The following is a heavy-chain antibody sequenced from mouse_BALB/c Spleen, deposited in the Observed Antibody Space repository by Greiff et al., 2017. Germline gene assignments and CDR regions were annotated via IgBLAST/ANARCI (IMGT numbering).Heavy chain of an antibody. D-gene: IGHD1-1*01. CDR1: GFTFSSFG. CDR2: ISSGSSTI. CDR3: ARSNYGSSYSWYFDV. Sequence: EVKLVESGGGLVKPGGSLKLSCAASGFTFSSFGMHWVRQAPEKGLEWVAYISSGSSTIYYADTVKGRFTISRDNPKNTLFLQMTSLRSEDTAMYYCARSNYGSSYSWYFDVWGAGTTVTVSS. J-gene: IGHJ1*01. V-gene: IGHV5-17*02.